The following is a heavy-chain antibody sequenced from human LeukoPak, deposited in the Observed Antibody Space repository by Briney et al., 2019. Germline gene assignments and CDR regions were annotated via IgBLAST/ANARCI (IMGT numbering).Heavy chain of an antibody. CDR3: AGNYDSWTGLNY. V-gene: IGHV3-11*01. CDR2: ISSSGSTI. Sequence: GGSLRLSCAASGFTFSDYYMSWIRQAPGKGLEWVSYISSSGSTIYYADSVKGRFTISRDNAKNSLYLQVNSLKTEDTAVYYCAGNYDSWTGLNYWGQGTLVTVSS. J-gene: IGHJ4*02. D-gene: IGHD3-3*01. CDR1: GFTFSDYY.